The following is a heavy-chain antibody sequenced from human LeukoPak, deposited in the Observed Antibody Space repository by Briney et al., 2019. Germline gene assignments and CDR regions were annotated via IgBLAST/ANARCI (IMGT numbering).Heavy chain of an antibody. Sequence: GGSLRLSCAASGFSLSDFDMHWVRQAPGKGLEWVARISFDPTEKHYADSVKGRFTVSRDKSKNTLFLQMNSLRGEDTAIYYCARESITRIDIPGDFEYWGQGTLVTVSA. D-gene: IGHD1-26*01. J-gene: IGHJ4*02. CDR3: ARESITRIDIPGDFEY. CDR2: ISFDPTEK. V-gene: IGHV3-30-3*01. CDR1: GFSLSDFD.